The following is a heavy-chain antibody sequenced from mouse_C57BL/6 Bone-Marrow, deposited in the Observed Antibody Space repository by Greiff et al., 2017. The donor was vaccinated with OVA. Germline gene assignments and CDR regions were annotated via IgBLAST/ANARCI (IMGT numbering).Heavy chain of an antibody. J-gene: IGHJ2*01. Sequence: QVQLQQPGAELVKPGASVKLSCKASGYTFTSYWMQWVKQRPGQGLEWIGEIDPSDRYTNYNQKFKGKATLTVDTSSSTAYMQLSSLTSEDSAVYYCARRAGSHVYFDDWGQGTTLTVSS. D-gene: IGHD1-1*01. CDR3: ARRAGSHVYFDD. V-gene: IGHV1-50*01. CDR1: GYTFTSYW. CDR2: IDPSDRYT.